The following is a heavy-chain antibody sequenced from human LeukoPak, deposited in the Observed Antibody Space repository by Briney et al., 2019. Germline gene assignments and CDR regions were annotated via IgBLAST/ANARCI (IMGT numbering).Heavy chain of an antibody. V-gene: IGHV1-18*01. Sequence: ASVKVSCKASGYTFTSYGISWVRQAPGQGLEWMGWISACNGYTHYAQRLQGRVTMTTDTSTSTAYMELKSLGSDDTAVYYCARDSLTTVIDFYYYGMDVWGQGTTVTVSS. D-gene: IGHD4-17*01. CDR2: ISACNGYT. CDR3: ARDSLTTVIDFYYYGMDV. CDR1: GYTFTSYG. J-gene: IGHJ6*02.